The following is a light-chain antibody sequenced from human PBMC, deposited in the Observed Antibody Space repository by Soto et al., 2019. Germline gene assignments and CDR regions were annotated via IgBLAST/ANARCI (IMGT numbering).Light chain of an antibody. V-gene: IGKV3-20*01. CDR2: GAS. CDR1: QTVSGSY. Sequence: IVLTQSPGTLSLSPGERATLSCRASQTVSGSYLAWYQHKPGQAPRLLIHGASTRATGIPDRFSGSGSGTDFTLTISRLEPEDFVVYYCQHHDNSANTFGQGTKLEIK. J-gene: IGKJ2*01. CDR3: QHHDNSANT.